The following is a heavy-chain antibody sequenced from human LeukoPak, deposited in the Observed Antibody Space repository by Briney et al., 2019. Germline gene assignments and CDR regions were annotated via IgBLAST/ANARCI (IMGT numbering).Heavy chain of an antibody. V-gene: IGHV3-15*01. D-gene: IGHD3-9*01. CDR3: RYFDWLFLVGPGNAFDI. Sequence: PGGSLRLSCAASGFTFSNAWMSWVRQAPGKGLEWVGRIKSKTDGGTTDYAAPVKGRFTISRDDSKNTLYLQMNSLKTEDTAVSYCRYFDWLFLVGPGNAFDIWGQGTMVTVSS. J-gene: IGHJ3*02. CDR1: GFTFSNAW. CDR2: IKSKTDGGTT.